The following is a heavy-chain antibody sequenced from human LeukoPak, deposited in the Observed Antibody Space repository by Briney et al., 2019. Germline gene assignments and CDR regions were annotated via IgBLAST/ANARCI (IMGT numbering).Heavy chain of an antibody. V-gene: IGHV5-51*01. Sequence: GESLKLSCKGSGYSFTSYWIGWVRQMPGKGLEWMGIIYPGESDTSDTSSFQGRVTISADKSISTAYLQGSSLTAADTAWYYCARRGGGITFGGVIGRGYYFDYWGQGTLVTVSS. D-gene: IGHD3-16*01. CDR3: ARRGGGITFGGVIGRGYYFDY. CDR2: IYPGESDT. J-gene: IGHJ4*02. CDR1: GYSFTSYW.